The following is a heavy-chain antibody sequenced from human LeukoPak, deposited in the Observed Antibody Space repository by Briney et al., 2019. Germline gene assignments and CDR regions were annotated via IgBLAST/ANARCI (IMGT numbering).Heavy chain of an antibody. CDR1: GGTFSSYA. CDR2: IIPIFGTA. D-gene: IGHD3-22*01. J-gene: IGHJ4*02. Sequence: SVKVSCKASGGTFSSYAISWVRQAPGQGLVWMGGIIPIFGTANYAQKLQGRVTITADESTSTAYMELSSLRSEDTAVYYCARATYYYDSSGYEYFDYWGQGTLVTVSS. V-gene: IGHV1-69*13. CDR3: ARATYYYDSSGYEYFDY.